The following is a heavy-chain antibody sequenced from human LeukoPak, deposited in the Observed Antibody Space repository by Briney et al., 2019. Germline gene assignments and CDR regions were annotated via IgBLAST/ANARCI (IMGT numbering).Heavy chain of an antibody. CDR2: INNDGSTT. CDR1: GFTFSSYW. Sequence: QPGGSLRLSCVVSGFTFSSYWMHWVRQAPGKGLVWVSRINNDGSTTSYADSVKGRFTISRDNAKNTLYLQMNSLRAEDTAVYYCARENCGGDCNFDHWGQGTLVMVSS. D-gene: IGHD2-21*02. CDR3: ARENCGGDCNFDH. J-gene: IGHJ4*02. V-gene: IGHV3-74*01.